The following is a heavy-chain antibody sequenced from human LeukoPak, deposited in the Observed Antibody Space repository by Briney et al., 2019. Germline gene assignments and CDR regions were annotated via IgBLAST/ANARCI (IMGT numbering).Heavy chain of an antibody. J-gene: IGHJ6*02. V-gene: IGHV1-24*01. CDR2: FDPEDGET. CDR3: ATSIITMVRGVITRYYYYGMDV. CDR1: GCTLTELS. D-gene: IGHD3-10*01. Sequence: ASVKVSCKVSGCTLTELSMHWVRQAPGKGLEWMGGFDPEDGETIYAQKFQGRVTMTEDTSTDTAYMELSSLRSEDTAVYYCATSIITMVRGVITRYYYYGMDVWGQGTTVTVSS.